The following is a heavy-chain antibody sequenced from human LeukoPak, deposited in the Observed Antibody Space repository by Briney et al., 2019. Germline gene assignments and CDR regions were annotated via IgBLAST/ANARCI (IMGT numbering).Heavy chain of an antibody. J-gene: IGHJ6*03. V-gene: IGHV3-23*01. Sequence: GGSLRLSCAASGFTFSSYAMSWLRQAPGKGLEWVSAISGSASSTYYADSVKGRFTISRDNSKNTLNLQMNSLRAEDTAVYYCAQARGMSRYYYMDVWGKGTTVTVSS. CDR2: ISGSASST. CDR1: GFTFSSYA. CDR3: AQARGMSRYYYMDV. D-gene: IGHD6-13*01.